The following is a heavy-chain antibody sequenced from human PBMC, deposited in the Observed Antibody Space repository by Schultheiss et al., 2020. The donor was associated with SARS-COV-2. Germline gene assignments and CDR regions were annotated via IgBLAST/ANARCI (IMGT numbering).Heavy chain of an antibody. J-gene: IGHJ3*02. CDR1: GGTFSSYA. CDR2: IIPIFGTA. D-gene: IGHD1-26*01. V-gene: IGHV1-69*13. CDR3: ARDLDGATVAFDI. Sequence: SVKVSCKASGGTFSSYAISWVRQAPGQGLEWMGGIIPIFGTANYAQKFQGRVTITADESTSTAYMELSSLRSDDTAVYYCARDLDGATVAFDIWGQGTMVTVSS.